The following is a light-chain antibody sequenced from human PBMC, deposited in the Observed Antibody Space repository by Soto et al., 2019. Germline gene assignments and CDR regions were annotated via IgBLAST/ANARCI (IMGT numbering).Light chain of an antibody. J-gene: IGKJ5*01. CDR1: QSVFSNSKNRNH. CDR2: KVS. V-gene: IGKV2-30*01. CDR3: MQCTLWPTT. Sequence: VMTQSPDSLSVSLCERATINCKSKQSVFSNSKNRNHLNWFQQRPGQSPRRLIYKVSNRDSGVPDRFSGSGSGTDFALKISRVEAEDVGVYYCMQCTLWPTTFGQGTRLEIK.